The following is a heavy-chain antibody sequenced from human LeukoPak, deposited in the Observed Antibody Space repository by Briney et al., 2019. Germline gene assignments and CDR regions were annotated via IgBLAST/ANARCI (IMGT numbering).Heavy chain of an antibody. V-gene: IGHV6-1*01. J-gene: IGHJ5*02. CDR2: TYYRSKWYN. CDR1: GDSVSSNSAA. CDR3: ARDRRWFGDQGVSSGFDP. Sequence: SQTLSLTCAISGDSVSSNSAAWNWIRQSPSRGLEWLGRTYYRSKWYNDYAVTVKSRITINADTSKNQFSLKLSSVTAADTAVYYCARDRRWFGDQGVSSGFDPWGQGTLVTVSS. D-gene: IGHD3-10*01.